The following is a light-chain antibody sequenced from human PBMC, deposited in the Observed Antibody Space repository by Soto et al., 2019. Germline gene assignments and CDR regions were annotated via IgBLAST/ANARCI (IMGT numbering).Light chain of an antibody. J-gene: IGKJ1*01. CDR2: GAS. CDR3: QQYNNWPRT. CDR1: QSVRGN. V-gene: IGKV3-15*01. Sequence: EIVMTQSPATLSVSPGGTATLSCRASQSVRGNLAWYQQKPGQAPRLLIYGASTRATGIPARFSGGRSGTEFTLTISSLQSEDFAVYYCQQYNNWPRTFGQGTEVEIK.